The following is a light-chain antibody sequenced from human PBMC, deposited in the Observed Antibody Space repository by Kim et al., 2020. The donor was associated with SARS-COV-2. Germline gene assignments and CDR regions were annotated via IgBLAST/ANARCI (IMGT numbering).Light chain of an antibody. CDR2: DVS. CDR3: NSYAGSYTWL. Sequence: QSVTIPCTGTSSDVGPYNYVSWYQQHPGKAPKVMIYDVSERPSGVPDRFSGSKSGNTASLTISGLQAEDEADYYCNSYAGSYTWLFGGGTQLTVL. V-gene: IGLV2-11*03. J-gene: IGLJ3*02. CDR1: SSDVGPYNY.